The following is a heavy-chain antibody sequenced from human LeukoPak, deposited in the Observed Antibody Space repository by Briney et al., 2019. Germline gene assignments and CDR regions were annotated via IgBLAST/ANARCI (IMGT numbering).Heavy chain of an antibody. CDR2: INYSGGST. Sequence: GGSLRLSCAASGFNFISYAMSWVRQAPGKGLEWVSSINYSGGSTYYADSVKGRFTISRDNSKNTLYLLMNSLRVDDTAVYYCAKAASSSWPSYQYGMDVWGQGTTVTVSS. J-gene: IGHJ6*02. D-gene: IGHD6-13*01. CDR3: AKAASSSWPSYQYGMDV. V-gene: IGHV3-23*01. CDR1: GFNFISYA.